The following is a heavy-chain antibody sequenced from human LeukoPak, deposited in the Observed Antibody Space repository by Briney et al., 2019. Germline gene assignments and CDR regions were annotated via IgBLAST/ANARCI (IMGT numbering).Heavy chain of an antibody. D-gene: IGHD4-23*01. Sequence: ASVTVSFKTSGYTFTIYDISWVRQAPGQGPEWLGWINTNTGNTHYAKSLQDRVTLTTDTSTSTAYMELRSLKSDDTAVYYCARGVSGVTPPWGQGTLVIVSS. V-gene: IGHV1-18*01. CDR2: INTNTGNT. CDR1: GYTFTIYD. CDR3: ARGVSGVTPP. J-gene: IGHJ5*02.